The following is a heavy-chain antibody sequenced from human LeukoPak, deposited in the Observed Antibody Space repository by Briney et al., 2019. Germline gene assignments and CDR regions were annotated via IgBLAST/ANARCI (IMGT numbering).Heavy chain of an antibody. V-gene: IGHV1-69*02. D-gene: IGHD2-2*01. Sequence: ASVKVSCKASGGTFSSYTISLVRQAPGQGLEWMGRIIPILGIANYAQKFQGRVTITADKSTSTAYMELSSLRAEDTAVYYCAASPAGGYCSRTTCPSDALNIWGQGTLVTVSS. CDR1: GGTFSSYT. J-gene: IGHJ3*02. CDR3: AASPAGGYCSRTTCPSDALNI. CDR2: IIPILGIA.